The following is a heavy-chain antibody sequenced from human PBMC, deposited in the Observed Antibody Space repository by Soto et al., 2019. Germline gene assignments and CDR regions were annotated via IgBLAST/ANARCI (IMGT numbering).Heavy chain of an antibody. CDR1: GFSLSSDRMG. CDR3: ARIRSRGDYVAGWFDP. Sequence: QVTLKESGPVLVKPTETLTLTCTVSGFSLSSDRMGVGWIRQPPGKALEWLAHIFSNDQKSYSTSLKSRLSISRDASKSQVVLTMTNMDSVDTAAYYCARIRSRGDYVAGWFDPWGQGTLVTVSS. D-gene: IGHD4-17*01. CDR2: IFSNDQK. J-gene: IGHJ5*02. V-gene: IGHV2-26*01.